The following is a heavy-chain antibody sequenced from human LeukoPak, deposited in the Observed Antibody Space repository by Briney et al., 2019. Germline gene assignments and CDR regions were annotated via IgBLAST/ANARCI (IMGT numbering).Heavy chain of an antibody. J-gene: IGHJ4*02. CDR1: GGSFSGYY. D-gene: IGHD3-22*01. CDR3: ASSYYYDTSGYPY. CDR2: INHSGST. Sequence: PSETLSLTCAVYGGSFSGYYWSWIRQPPGKGLEWIGEINHSGSTNYNPSLKSRVTISVDTSKNQFSLKLSSVTAADTAVYYCASSYYYDTSGYPYWGQGTLVTVSS. V-gene: IGHV4-34*01.